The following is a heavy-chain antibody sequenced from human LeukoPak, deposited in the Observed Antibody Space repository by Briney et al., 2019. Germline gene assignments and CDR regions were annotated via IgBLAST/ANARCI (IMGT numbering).Heavy chain of an antibody. CDR3: ARDHHDFWSGYYSPDAFDI. Sequence: ASVKVSCKASGYTFTSYGISWVRQAPGQGLEWMGWISAYNGNTNYAQKLQGRVTMTTDTSTSTAYMELRSLRSDDTAVYYCARDHHDFWSGYYSPDAFDIWGQGTMVTVSS. CDR2: ISAYNGNT. J-gene: IGHJ3*02. D-gene: IGHD3-3*01. V-gene: IGHV1-18*01. CDR1: GYTFTSYG.